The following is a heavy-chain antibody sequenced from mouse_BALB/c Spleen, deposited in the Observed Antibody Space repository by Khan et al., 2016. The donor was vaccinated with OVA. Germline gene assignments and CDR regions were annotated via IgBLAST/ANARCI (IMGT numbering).Heavy chain of an antibody. Sequence: QVQLQQSGAELTKPGASVKMSCKASGYTFTNYWMHWVKQRPGQGLEWIGYINPSTGHSECNQRFKDKATMTADKSSSTAYMQLSSLTSADSAVYYWARYYYAMGDWGQGTSVTVCS. J-gene: IGHJ4*01. CDR1: GYTFTNYW. V-gene: IGHV1-7*01. CDR2: INPSTGHS. CDR3: ARYYYAMGD.